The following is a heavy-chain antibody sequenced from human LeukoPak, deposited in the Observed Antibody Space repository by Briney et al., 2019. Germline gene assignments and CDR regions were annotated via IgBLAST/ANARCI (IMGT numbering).Heavy chain of an antibody. Sequence: GGTLRLSCAASGFTFSSYGMSWVRQAPGKGLEWVSAISGSGGSTYYADSVKGRFTISRDNSKNTLYLQMNSLRAEDTAVYYCARAHSNYVYYMDVWGKGTTVTVSS. CDR3: ARAHSNYVYYMDV. CDR2: ISGSGGST. J-gene: IGHJ6*03. V-gene: IGHV3-23*01. CDR1: GFTFSSYG. D-gene: IGHD4-11*01.